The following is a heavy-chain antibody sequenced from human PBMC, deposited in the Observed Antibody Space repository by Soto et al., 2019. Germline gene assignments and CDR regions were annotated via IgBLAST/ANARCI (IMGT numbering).Heavy chain of an antibody. CDR2: IYHSGST. CDR3: ARWENCSGSSCYCWAFDI. D-gene: IGHD2-15*01. Sequence: QVQLQESGPGLVKPSQTLSLTCTVSGDSISSGDYYWNWIRQPPGKGLEWIGYIYHSGSTYYNPSLKSRVTISVDTSKNQVSLKLTSVTAADTAVYYCARWENCSGSSCYCWAFDIWAQGTMVTVSS. CDR1: GDSISSGDYY. J-gene: IGHJ3*02. V-gene: IGHV4-30-4*01.